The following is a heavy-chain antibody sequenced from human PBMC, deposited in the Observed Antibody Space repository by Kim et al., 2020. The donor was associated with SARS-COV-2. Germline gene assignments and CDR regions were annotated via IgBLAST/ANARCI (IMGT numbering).Heavy chain of an antibody. D-gene: IGHD3-3*01. CDR1: GGSISSGSYY. CDR3: ARDTSITINTRQIRTNPQKSKGGDAFDI. V-gene: IGHV4-61*02. J-gene: IGHJ3*02. CDR2: IYTSGST. Sequence: SETLSLTCTVSGGSISSGSYYWSWIRQPAGKGLEWIGRIYTSGSTNYNPSLKSRVTISVDTSKNQFSLKLSSVTAADTAVYYCARDTSITINTRQIRTNPQKSKGGDAFDIWGQGTMVTVSS.